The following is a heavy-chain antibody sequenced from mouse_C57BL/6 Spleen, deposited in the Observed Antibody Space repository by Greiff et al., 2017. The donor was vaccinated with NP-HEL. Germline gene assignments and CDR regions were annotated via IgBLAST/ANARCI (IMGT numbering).Heavy chain of an antibody. D-gene: IGHD2-3*01. Sequence: VQLQQPGAELVKPGASVKLSCKASGYTFTSYWLQWVKQRPGQGLEWIGEIDPSDSYTNYNQKFKGKATLTVDTSSSTAYMQLSSLTSEDSAVYYCARWRDQAPLFYWGQGTLVTVSA. J-gene: IGHJ3*01. CDR1: GYTFTSYW. CDR3: ARWRDQAPLFY. V-gene: IGHV1-50*01. CDR2: IDPSDSYT.